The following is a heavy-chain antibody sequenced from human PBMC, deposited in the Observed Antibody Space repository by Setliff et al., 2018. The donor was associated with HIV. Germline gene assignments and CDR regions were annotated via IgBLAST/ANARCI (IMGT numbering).Heavy chain of an antibody. V-gene: IGHV4-59*11. CDR2: IYDSGVT. J-gene: IGHJ1*01. Sequence: PSETLSLTCSVSGATISRHFWSWIRQSPGKGLEWIGTIYDSGVTKYNPSLQTRVRVSVDTSKSHLSLSLTSVTPADTAVYYCTRRQWGTSGYYEFFQQWGQGSLVTVLL. CDR3: TRRQWGTSGYYEFFQQ. D-gene: IGHD3-3*01. CDR1: GATISRHF.